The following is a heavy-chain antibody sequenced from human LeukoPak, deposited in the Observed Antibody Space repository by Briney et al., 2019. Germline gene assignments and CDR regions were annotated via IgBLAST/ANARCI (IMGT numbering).Heavy chain of an antibody. D-gene: IGHD6-19*01. CDR1: GFTFSSRDW. Sequence: GGSLRLSCVASGFTFSSRDWMSWVRQAPGKGLEWVANIKQDGSEKYYVDSVKGRFTISRDNAKNSLYLQMNSLRAEDTAVYYCAREIAVSPYYFDYWGQGTLVTDSS. V-gene: IGHV3-7*01. CDR3: AREIAVSPYYFDY. J-gene: IGHJ4*02. CDR2: IKQDGSEK.